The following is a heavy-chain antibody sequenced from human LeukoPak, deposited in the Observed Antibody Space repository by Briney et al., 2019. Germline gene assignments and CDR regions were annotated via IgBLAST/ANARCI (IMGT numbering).Heavy chain of an antibody. Sequence: SETLSLTCTVSGYSISSGYYWGWIRQPPGKGLEWIGSIYHSGSTYYNPSLKSRVTISVDTSKNQFSLKLSSVTAADTAVYYCARHDSSGYFPYYFDYWGQGTLVTVSS. V-gene: IGHV4-38-2*02. J-gene: IGHJ4*02. CDR2: IYHSGST. CDR3: ARHDSSGYFPYYFDY. D-gene: IGHD3-22*01. CDR1: GYSISSGYY.